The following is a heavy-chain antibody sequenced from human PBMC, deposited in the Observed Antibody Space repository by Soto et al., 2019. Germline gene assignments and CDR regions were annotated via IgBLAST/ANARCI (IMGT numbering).Heavy chain of an antibody. J-gene: IGHJ4*02. CDR2: IRNKANNYTT. CDR3: ARSVTD. Sequence: EVQLVESGGGLVQPGGSLRLSCAASGFTFSDHYMDWVRQAPGKGLEWVGRIRNKANNYTTEYAASVKGRFTISRDDSNNSLYLQMNSLKTEDTAVYYCARSVTDWGQGTLVTVSS. CDR1: GFTFSDHY. V-gene: IGHV3-72*01. D-gene: IGHD4-4*01.